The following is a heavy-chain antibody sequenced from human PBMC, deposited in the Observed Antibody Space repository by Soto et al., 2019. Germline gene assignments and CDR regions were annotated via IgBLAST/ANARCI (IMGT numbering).Heavy chain of an antibody. D-gene: IGHD3-10*01. V-gene: IGHV4-31*03. CDR1: GGSISSGGYY. CDR2: IYYSGST. Sequence: QVQLQESGPGMVKPSQTLSLTCTVSGGSISSGGYYWSWLRQHPGKGLEWIGYIYYSGSTYYNPSLKSRVTISVDTSKNHFSLNLSSVTAADTAVYYCAREGDYYGSGSYAFDIWGQVTMVTVSS. J-gene: IGHJ3*02. CDR3: AREGDYYGSGSYAFDI.